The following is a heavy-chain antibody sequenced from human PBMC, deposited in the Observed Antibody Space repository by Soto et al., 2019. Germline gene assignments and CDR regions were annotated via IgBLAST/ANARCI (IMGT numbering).Heavy chain of an antibody. CDR1: GFTFSSYA. V-gene: IGHV3-23*01. CDR3: AKDLHLAVYYDILTGQTPSDY. Sequence: EVQLLESGGGLVQPGGSLRLSCAASGFTFSSYAMSWVRQAPGKGLEWVSAISGSGGSTYYADSVKGRFTISRDNSKNTLYLQMNSLRAEDTAVYYCAKDLHLAVYYDILTGQTPSDYWGQGTLVTVSS. J-gene: IGHJ4*02. D-gene: IGHD3-9*01. CDR2: ISGSGGST.